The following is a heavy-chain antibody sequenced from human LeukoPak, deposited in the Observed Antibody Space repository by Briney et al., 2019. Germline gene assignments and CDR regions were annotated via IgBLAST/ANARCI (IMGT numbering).Heavy chain of an antibody. CDR3: ARNRGGYFDY. CDR2: INPNSGGT. CDR1: GYTLTELS. V-gene: IGHV1-2*02. D-gene: IGHD3-10*01. J-gene: IGHJ4*02. Sequence: ASVKVSCKVSGYTLTELSMHWVRQAPGQGLEWMGWINPNSGGTNYAQKFQGRVTMTRDTSISTAYMELSRLRSDDTAVYYCARNRGGYFDYWGQGTLVTVSS.